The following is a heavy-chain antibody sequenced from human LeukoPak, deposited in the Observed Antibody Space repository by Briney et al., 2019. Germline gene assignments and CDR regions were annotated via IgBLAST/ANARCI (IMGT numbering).Heavy chain of an antibody. Sequence: KPSETLSLTCAVYGGSFSGYYWSWIRQPPGKGLEWIGEINHSGSTNYNPSLRSRVTISVDTSKNQFSLKLSSVTAADTAVYYCARGRGPSYCSSTSCRYWSRWFDPWGQGTLVTVSS. J-gene: IGHJ5*02. CDR3: ARGRGPSYCSSTSCRYWSRWFDP. V-gene: IGHV4-34*01. CDR2: INHSGST. D-gene: IGHD2-2*01. CDR1: GGSFSGYY.